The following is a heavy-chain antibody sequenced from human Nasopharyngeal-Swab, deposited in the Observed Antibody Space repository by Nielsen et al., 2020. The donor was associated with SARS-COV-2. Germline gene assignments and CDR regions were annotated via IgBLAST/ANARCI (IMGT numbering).Heavy chain of an antibody. V-gene: IGHV3-30*02. Sequence: GESLKISCAASGFIFSSYGMHWVRQAPGKGLEWVASIRYDGLNQHYADSVKGRFSISRDSFENTLYLQLNSLRADDTAVYYCAKDHKMDSGGGVGYMDVWGKGTTVTVSS. CDR1: GFIFSSYG. D-gene: IGHD3-16*01. CDR2: IRYDGLNQ. J-gene: IGHJ6*03. CDR3: AKDHKMDSGGGVGYMDV.